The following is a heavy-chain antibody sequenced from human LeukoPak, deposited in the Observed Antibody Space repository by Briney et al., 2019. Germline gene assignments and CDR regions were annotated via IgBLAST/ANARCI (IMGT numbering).Heavy chain of an antibody. D-gene: IGHD3-10*01. V-gene: IGHV4-31*03. Sequence: PSETLSLTCTVSGGSISSGGYYWSWIRQHPGKGLEWIGYIYYSGITYYNPSLKSRVTISVDTSKNQFSLKLSSVTAADTAVYYCARDKRYYGSGSTNYYYYYGMDVWGQGTTVTVSS. CDR2: IYYSGIT. J-gene: IGHJ6*02. CDR3: ARDKRYYGSGSTNYYYYYGMDV. CDR1: GGSISSGGYY.